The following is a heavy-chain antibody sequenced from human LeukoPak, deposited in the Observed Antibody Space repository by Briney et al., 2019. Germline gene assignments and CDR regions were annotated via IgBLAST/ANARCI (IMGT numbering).Heavy chain of an antibody. CDR2: IYYSGST. CDR3: ARDMEGADGDYAVDY. Sequence: PSETLSLTCTVSGGSISSSSYYWGWIRQPPGKGLEWIGSIYYSGSTYYNPSLKSRVTISVDTSKNQFSLKLSSATAADTAVYYCARDMEGADGDYAVDYWGQGTLVTVSS. V-gene: IGHV4-39*07. J-gene: IGHJ4*02. CDR1: GGSISSSSYY. D-gene: IGHD4-17*01.